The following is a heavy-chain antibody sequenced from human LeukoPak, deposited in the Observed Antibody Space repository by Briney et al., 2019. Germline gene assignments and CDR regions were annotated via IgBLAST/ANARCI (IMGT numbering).Heavy chain of an antibody. J-gene: IGHJ4*02. CDR2: ISWNSGSI. CDR3: ARGSDDSSGYPYYFDY. V-gene: IGHV3-9*01. Sequence: GGSLRLSCAASGFTFDDYAMHWVRQVPGKGLEWVSGISWNSGSIGYVDSVKGRFTISRDNAKNSLYLQMNSLRAEDTAVYYCARGSDDSSGYPYYFDYWGQGTLVTVSS. CDR1: GFTFDDYA. D-gene: IGHD3-22*01.